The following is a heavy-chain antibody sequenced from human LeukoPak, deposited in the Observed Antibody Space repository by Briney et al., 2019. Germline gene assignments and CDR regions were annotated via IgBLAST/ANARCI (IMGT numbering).Heavy chain of an antibody. CDR2: IYYSGST. J-gene: IGHJ3*02. D-gene: IGHD2-15*01. CDR3: ARGDRMGAFDI. Sequence: SETLSLTCTVSGGSINSGDYYWSWIRQPPGKGLEWIGYIYYSGSTNYNPSLKSRVTISVDTSKNQFSLKLSSVTAADTAVYYCARGDRMGAFDIWGQGTMVTVSS. CDR1: GGSINSGDYY. V-gene: IGHV4-61*08.